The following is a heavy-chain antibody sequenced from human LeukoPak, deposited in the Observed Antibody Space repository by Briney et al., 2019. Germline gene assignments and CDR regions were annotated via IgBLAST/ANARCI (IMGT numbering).Heavy chain of an antibody. CDR1: GFTFDDYA. CDR3: ANAVG. CDR2: ISWNSGSI. Sequence: GGSLRLSCAASGFTFDDYAMHWARQAPGKGLEWVSGISWNSGSIGYADSVKGRFTISRDNAKNSLYLQMNSLRAEDTALYYCANAVGWGQGTLVTVSS. J-gene: IGHJ4*02. V-gene: IGHV3-9*01.